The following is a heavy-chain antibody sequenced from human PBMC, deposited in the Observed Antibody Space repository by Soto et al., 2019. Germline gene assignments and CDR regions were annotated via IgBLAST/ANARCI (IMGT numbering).Heavy chain of an antibody. D-gene: IGHD3-16*01. CDR1: GFTFSSYW. CDR3: AREGYYDYIWYQNCYFDL. Sequence: EVQLVESGGGLVQPGGSLRLSCAASGFTFSSYWMSWVRQAPGKGLEWVANIKQDGSEKYYVDSVKGRFTISRDNAKNSLYLQMNSLRAEDTAVYYCAREGYYDYIWYQNCYFDLWGRGTLVTVSS. J-gene: IGHJ2*01. V-gene: IGHV3-7*01. CDR2: IKQDGSEK.